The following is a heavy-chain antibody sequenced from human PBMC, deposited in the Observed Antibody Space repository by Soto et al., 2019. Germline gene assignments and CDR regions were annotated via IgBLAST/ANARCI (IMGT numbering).Heavy chain of an antibody. CDR2: IYYSVST. J-gene: IGHJ4*02. CDR3: ASYSSGWYDVIY. Sequence: SETLSLTCTVSGGSVSSGSYYWSWIRQPPGKGLEWIGYIYYSVSTNYNPSLKSRVTISVDTSKNQFSLKVSSVTAADTAVYYCASYSSGWYDVIYWGQGTQVTVSS. D-gene: IGHD6-19*01. CDR1: GGSVSSGSYY. V-gene: IGHV4-61*01.